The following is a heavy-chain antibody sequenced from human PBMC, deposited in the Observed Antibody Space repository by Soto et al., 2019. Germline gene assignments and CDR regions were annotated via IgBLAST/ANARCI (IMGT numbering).Heavy chain of an antibody. Sequence: VQLQESSPGLVKPSQTLSLTCTVSGGSISSGGYYWSWIRQHPEKGLEWIGYIYYSGSTYYNPSLKSRVTISVDTSKNQFSLKLSSVTAADTAVYYCATEGGIVGATAADYWGQGTLVTVSS. CDR2: IYYSGST. CDR3: ATEGGIVGATAADY. J-gene: IGHJ4*02. CDR1: GGSISSGGYY. D-gene: IGHD1-26*01. V-gene: IGHV4-31*03.